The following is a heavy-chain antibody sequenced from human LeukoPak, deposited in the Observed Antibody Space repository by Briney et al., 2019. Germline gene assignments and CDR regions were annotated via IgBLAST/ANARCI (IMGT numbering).Heavy chain of an antibody. V-gene: IGHV1-2*04. Sequence: GASVKVSCKASGYTFTGYYMHWVRQAPGQGLEWMGWINPNSGGTNYAQKFQGWVTMTRDTSISTAYMELSRLRSDDTAVYYCARGAGDGSGSSDFDYWGQGTLVTVSS. CDR1: GYTFTGYY. J-gene: IGHJ4*02. CDR2: INPNSGGT. CDR3: ARGAGDGSGSSDFDY. D-gene: IGHD3-10*01.